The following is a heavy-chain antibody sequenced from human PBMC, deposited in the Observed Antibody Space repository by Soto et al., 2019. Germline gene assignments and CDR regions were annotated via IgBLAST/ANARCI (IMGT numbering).Heavy chain of an antibody. CDR3: AKVGARGYSYYYGMDV. CDR2: ISYDGSNK. Sequence: PGGSLRLSCAASGFTFSSYGMHWVRQAPGKGLEWVAVISYDGSNKYYADPVKGRFTISRDNSKNTLYLQMNSLRAEDTAVYYCAKVGARGYSYYYGMDVWGQGTTVTVSS. CDR1: GFTFSSYG. D-gene: IGHD5-18*01. J-gene: IGHJ6*02. V-gene: IGHV3-30*18.